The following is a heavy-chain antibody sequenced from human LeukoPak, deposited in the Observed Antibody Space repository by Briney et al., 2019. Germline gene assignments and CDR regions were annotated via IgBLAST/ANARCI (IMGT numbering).Heavy chain of an antibody. J-gene: IGHJ4*02. D-gene: IGHD3-22*01. V-gene: IGHV1-18*01. Sequence: GASVKVSCKTSGYTFTNYGISWVRQAPGQGLEWMGWISGYNGNINYAQKVQDRVTMTTDTSTSTAYMELRRLRSGDTAVFYCARDHYDRSGYSDYWGQGALVTVSS. CDR3: ARDHYDRSGYSDY. CDR2: ISGYNGNI. CDR1: GYTFTNYG.